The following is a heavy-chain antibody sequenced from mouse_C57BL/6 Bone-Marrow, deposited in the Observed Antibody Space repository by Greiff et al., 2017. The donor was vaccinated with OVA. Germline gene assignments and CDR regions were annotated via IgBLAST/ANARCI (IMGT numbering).Heavy chain of an antibody. V-gene: IGHV1-26*01. CDR2: INPNNGGT. Sequence: VQLQQSGPELVKPGASVKISCKASGYTFTDYYMNWVKQSHGKSLEWIGDINPNNGGTSYNQKFKGKATLTVDKSSSTAYMELRSLTSEDSAVYYCARNSNYYDWYFDVWGTGTTVTVSS. CDR1: GYTFTDYY. J-gene: IGHJ1*03. CDR3: ARNSNYYDWYFDV. D-gene: IGHD2-5*01.